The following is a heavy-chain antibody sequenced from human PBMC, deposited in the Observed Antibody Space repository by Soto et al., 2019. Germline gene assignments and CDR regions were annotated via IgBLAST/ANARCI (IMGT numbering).Heavy chain of an antibody. Sequence: GESLKISCNGSGYSFTSYWISWVRQMPGKGLEWMGRIDPSDSYTNYSPSFQGHVTISADKSISTAYLQWSSLKASDTAMYYCASSYYNLYAFDIWGQGTMVTVSS. CDR3: ASSYYNLYAFDI. CDR2: IDPSDSYT. D-gene: IGHD3-10*01. V-gene: IGHV5-10-1*01. J-gene: IGHJ3*02. CDR1: GYSFTSYW.